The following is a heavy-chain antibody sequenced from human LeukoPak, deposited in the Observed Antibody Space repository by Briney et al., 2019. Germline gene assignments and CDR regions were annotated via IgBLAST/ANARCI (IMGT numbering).Heavy chain of an antibody. J-gene: IGHJ4*02. V-gene: IGHV4-39*07. CDR2: IYYTGST. CDR3: ARDVGGSYYFDY. D-gene: IGHD1-26*01. CDR1: GGSMRSSSYY. Sequence: WETLSLTCTVSGGSMRSSSYYWGRIRQPPGKGLEWIGSIYYTGSTYYNPSLKSRVTISVDTSNNQFYLKLSSVTAADTAVYYCARDVGGSYYFDYWGQGTLVTVSP.